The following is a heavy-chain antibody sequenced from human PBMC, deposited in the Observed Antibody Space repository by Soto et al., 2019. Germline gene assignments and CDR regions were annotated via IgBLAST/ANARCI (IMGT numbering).Heavy chain of an antibody. V-gene: IGHV4-39*01. CDR3: ARQGGDYFFGFDY. Sequence: SETLSLTCTVSGGSISSSSYYWGWIRQPPGKGLEWIGSIYYSGSTYYNPSLKSRVTISVDTSKNQFSLKLSSVTAADTAVYYCARQGGDYFFGFDYWGQGTLVTVSS. CDR2: IYYSGST. D-gene: IGHD4-17*01. J-gene: IGHJ4*02. CDR1: GGSISSSSYY.